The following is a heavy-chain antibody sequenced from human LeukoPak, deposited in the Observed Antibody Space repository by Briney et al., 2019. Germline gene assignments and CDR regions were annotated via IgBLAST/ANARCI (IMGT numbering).Heavy chain of an antibody. J-gene: IGHJ4*02. Sequence: GGSLRLSCAASGFTVSSNYMSWVRQGPGKGLEWVSVIYSGGSTYYADSVKGRFTISRDNSKNTLYLQMNSLRAEDTAVYYCARVSSSSWYAVDYWGQGTLVTVSS. CDR2: IYSGGST. CDR1: GFTVSSNY. CDR3: ARVSSSSWYAVDY. V-gene: IGHV3-53*01. D-gene: IGHD6-13*01.